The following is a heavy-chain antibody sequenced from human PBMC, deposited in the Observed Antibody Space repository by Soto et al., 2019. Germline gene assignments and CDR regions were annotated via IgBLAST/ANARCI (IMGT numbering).Heavy chain of an antibody. CDR3: ARERIQGIAVAGTGFDP. D-gene: IGHD6-19*01. Sequence: PGGSLRLSGAASGFTFSSYGMHWVRQAPGKGLEWVAVIWYDGSNKYYAGSVKGRFTISRDNSKNTLYLQMNSLRAEDTAVYYCARERIQGIAVAGTGFDPWGQGTLVTVSS. V-gene: IGHV3-33*01. CDR2: IWYDGSNK. CDR1: GFTFSSYG. J-gene: IGHJ5*02.